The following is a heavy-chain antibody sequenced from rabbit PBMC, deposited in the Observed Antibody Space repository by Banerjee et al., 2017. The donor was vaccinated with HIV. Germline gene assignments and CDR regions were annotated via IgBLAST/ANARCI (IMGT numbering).Heavy chain of an antibody. Sequence: QEQLEESGGGLVQPGGSLKLSCKASGFIFSSYAMSWVRQAPGKGLEWIGYIDPVFGSTYYASWVNGRFTISSHNAQNTVFLQMTSLTVADTATYFCARAVSSGWGGFFNLWGQGTLVTVS. CDR2: IDPVFGST. D-gene: IGHD4-1*01. CDR3: ARAVSSGWGGFFNL. V-gene: IGHV1S47*01. J-gene: IGHJ4*01. CDR1: GFIFSSYA.